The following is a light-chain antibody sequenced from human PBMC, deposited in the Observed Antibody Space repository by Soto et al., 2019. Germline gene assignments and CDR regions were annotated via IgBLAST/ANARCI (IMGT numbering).Light chain of an antibody. CDR2: GAS. V-gene: IGKV3-15*01. CDR3: QQYNSWLWT. CDR1: QSVSSK. Sequence: IVMTQSPRTLSVSPGEGATLSCRASQSVSSKLAWYQHKPGQAPRLLIYGASTRATGIPARFSGSGSGTEFTLIISSLQSEDSAVYYCQQYNSWLWTFGQGTKVDIK. J-gene: IGKJ1*01.